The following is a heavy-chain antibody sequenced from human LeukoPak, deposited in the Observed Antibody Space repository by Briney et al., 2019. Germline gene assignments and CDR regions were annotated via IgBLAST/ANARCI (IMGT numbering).Heavy chain of an antibody. CDR2: ISVYNGNT. Sequence: ASVKVSCKASGGTFSSYAISWVRQAPGQGLEWMGWISVYNGNTNYAQKVQGRVTMTTDTSTSTAYMELRSLRSDDTAVYYCARDVPYYSDSSGYFAFDYWGQGTLVTVSS. V-gene: IGHV1-18*01. CDR1: GGTFSSYA. J-gene: IGHJ4*02. D-gene: IGHD3-22*01. CDR3: ARDVPYYSDSSGYFAFDY.